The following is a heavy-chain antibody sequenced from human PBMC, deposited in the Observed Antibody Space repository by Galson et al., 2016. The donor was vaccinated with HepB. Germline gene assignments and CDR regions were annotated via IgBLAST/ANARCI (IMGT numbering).Heavy chain of an antibody. CDR1: GGSIRNYY. J-gene: IGHJ3*02. D-gene: IGHD6-19*01. V-gene: IGHV4-59*01. Sequence: SETLSLTCTVPGGSIRNYYWIWIRQPPGKRLEWIGYIYYSGFTNYNPSLKSRVTISVDTSKNQFSLKLSSVTAADTAVYYCARAGSSGWYDAFDIWGQGTMVTVSS. CDR3: ARAGSSGWYDAFDI. CDR2: IYYSGFT.